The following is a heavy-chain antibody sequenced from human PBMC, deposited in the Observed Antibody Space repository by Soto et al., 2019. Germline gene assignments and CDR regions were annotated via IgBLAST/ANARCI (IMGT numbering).Heavy chain of an antibody. CDR2: IVVGSGNT. CDR1: GFTFTSSA. V-gene: IGHV1-58*01. Sequence: SVKVSCKASGFTFTSSAVQWVRQARGQRLEWIGWIVVGSGNTNYAQKFQERVTITRDMSTSTAYMELSSLRSEDTAVYYCAADLYYDSSGYDTNAFDIWGQGTMVTVSS. D-gene: IGHD3-22*01. CDR3: AADLYYDSSGYDTNAFDI. J-gene: IGHJ3*02.